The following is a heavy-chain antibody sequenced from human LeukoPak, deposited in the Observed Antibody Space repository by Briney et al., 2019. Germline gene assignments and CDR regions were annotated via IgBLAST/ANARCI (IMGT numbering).Heavy chain of an antibody. CDR1: GYTFSNYD. V-gene: IGHV1-8*01. J-gene: IGHJ3*02. CDR3: TRAWSGGSDAFDI. D-gene: IGHD3-3*01. CDR2: MNPSSGNT. Sequence: VASVRVSCKASGYTFSNYDINWVRRATGQGLEWTGWMNPSSGNTVYAQKFQGRVTMTWSTSMTTAYMELSSLRSEDTAMYYCTRAWSGGSDAFDIWGQGTMVTVSS.